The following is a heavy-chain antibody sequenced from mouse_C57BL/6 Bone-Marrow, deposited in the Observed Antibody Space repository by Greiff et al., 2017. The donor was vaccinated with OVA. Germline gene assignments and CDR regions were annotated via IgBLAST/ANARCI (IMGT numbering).Heavy chain of an antibody. D-gene: IGHD1-1*01. CDR2: IYIGNGYT. CDR3: ATITTVRYYAMDY. Sequence: EVQGVESGAELVRPGSSVKMSCKTSGYTFTSYGINWVKQRPGQGLEWIGYIYIGNGYTEYNEKFKGKATLTSDTSSSTAYMQLSSLTSEDSAIYFCATITTVRYYAMDYWGQGTSVTVSS. V-gene: IGHV1-58*01. CDR1: GYTFTSYG. J-gene: IGHJ4*01.